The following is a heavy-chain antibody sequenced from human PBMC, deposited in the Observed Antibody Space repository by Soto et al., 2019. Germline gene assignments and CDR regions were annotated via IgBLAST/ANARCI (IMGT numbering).Heavy chain of an antibody. Sequence: QVQLVQSGAEVRQPASSVKVFCKTSGGTFSSYAISWVQQAPGQGLEWMGGIVPIVDTSTYAQKFQGRVTITADESTSTAYMELSSLRSDDTAIYYCVRVVAIPGYPDNWGQGTLVTVSS. CDR1: GGTFSSYA. V-gene: IGHV1-69*12. J-gene: IGHJ4*02. CDR2: IVPIVDTS. CDR3: VRVVAIPGYPDN. D-gene: IGHD5-12*01.